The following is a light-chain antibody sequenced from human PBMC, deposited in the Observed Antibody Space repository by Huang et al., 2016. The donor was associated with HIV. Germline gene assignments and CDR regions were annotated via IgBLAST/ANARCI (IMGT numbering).Light chain of an antibody. Sequence: EIVMTQSPVTLSVSPGERATLSCRASQSVSSNLAWYQQNPGQAPRLLIYVESTRATGVPARFSGSGSGTEFTLTISSLQSEDFALYYCQQYNNWPPITFGQGTRLEIK. J-gene: IGKJ5*01. CDR2: VES. CDR3: QQYNNWPPIT. V-gene: IGKV3-15*01. CDR1: QSVSSN.